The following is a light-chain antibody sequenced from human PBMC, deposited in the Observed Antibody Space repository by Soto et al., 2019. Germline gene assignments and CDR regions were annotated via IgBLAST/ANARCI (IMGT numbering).Light chain of an antibody. CDR2: TTS. V-gene: IGKV3-15*01. Sequence: EIVMQQSPGTLSVSPGERVTLSCRPSQSVGRNLAWYQQKPGQAPRLLIYTTSTRAPGIPARFSGSVSGTEFTVTISSLQSEDVAVYYCQQYNNWPDSFGGGTKVEIK. CDR1: QSVGRN. J-gene: IGKJ4*01. CDR3: QQYNNWPDS.